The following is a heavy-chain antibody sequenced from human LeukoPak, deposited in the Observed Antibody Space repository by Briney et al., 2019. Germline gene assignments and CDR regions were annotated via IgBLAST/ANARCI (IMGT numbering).Heavy chain of an antibody. V-gene: IGHV4-59*01. CDR2: TYYSGST. CDR3: ATTAMGFHDRKFDY. Sequence: SETLSLTCTASGGSINNYYWSWIRQPPGLGLEWIGYTYYSGSTNYTPSLKRRLTISVDTSKKQFALNLSSVTAADTAVYYCATTAMGFHDRKFDYWGQRTLVTVSS. CDR1: GGSINNYY. D-gene: IGHD3-22*01. J-gene: IGHJ4*02.